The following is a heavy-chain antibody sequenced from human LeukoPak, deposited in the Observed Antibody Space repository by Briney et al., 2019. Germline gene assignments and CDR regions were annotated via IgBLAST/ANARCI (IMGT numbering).Heavy chain of an antibody. CDR2: IKQDGSEK. J-gene: IGHJ6*03. Sequence: GGSLRLSCAASGFTFSSYWMSWVRQAPGKGLEWVANIKQDGSEKYYVDSVKGRFTISRDNAKNSLYLQMNSLKTEDTAVYYCTRASLRYFNWDHYFYYIDVWGKGTTVTISS. D-gene: IGHD3-9*01. CDR3: TRASLRYFNWDHYFYYIDV. V-gene: IGHV3-7*03. CDR1: GFTFSSYW.